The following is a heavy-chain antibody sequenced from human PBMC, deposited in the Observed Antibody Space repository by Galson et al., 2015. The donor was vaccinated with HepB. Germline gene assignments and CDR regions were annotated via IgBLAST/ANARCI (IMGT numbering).Heavy chain of an antibody. CDR1: GFSLTTLGMR. CDR2: IDWDDDK. CDR3: ARIRGGLGVSETGHYDY. V-gene: IGHV2-70*04. Sequence: PALVKPTQTLTLTCTFSGFSLTTLGMRVTWIRQPPGKALEWLARIDWDDDKFYNTSLKTRLTISKDTSKNQVVLTMTNMDPVDTATYYCARIRGGLGVSETGHYDYWGQGILVTVSS. J-gene: IGHJ4*02. D-gene: IGHD3-16*01.